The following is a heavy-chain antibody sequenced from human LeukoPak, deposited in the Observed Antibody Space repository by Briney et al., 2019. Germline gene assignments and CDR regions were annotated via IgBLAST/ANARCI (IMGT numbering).Heavy chain of an antibody. Sequence: PGGSLRLSCAASGFTFSSYWMHWVRQAPGKGLVWVSRINSDGSSTSYADSVKGRFTISRDNAKNTLYLQMNSLRAEDTAVYYCARDGGSGSYYNGDAFDIWGQGTMVTVSS. CDR1: GFTFSSYW. CDR2: INSDGSST. CDR3: ARDGGSGSYYNGDAFDI. J-gene: IGHJ3*02. D-gene: IGHD3-10*01. V-gene: IGHV3-74*01.